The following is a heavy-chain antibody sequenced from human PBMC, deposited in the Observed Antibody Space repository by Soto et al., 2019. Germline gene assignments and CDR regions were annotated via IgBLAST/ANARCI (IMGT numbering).Heavy chain of an antibody. J-gene: IGHJ4*02. Sequence: QVQLVESGGGVVQPGRSLRLSCAASGFSFSDYAMHWVRQAPGKGLEWVTFISSDGNDKYYADSVKGRFTISRDNSKNTMYVQMNSLRNEDTAVYYCARDLGYGDYVGPDYWGQGTLVTVSS. V-gene: IGHV3-30-3*01. CDR1: GFSFSDYA. D-gene: IGHD4-17*01. CDR3: ARDLGYGDYVGPDY. CDR2: ISSDGNDK.